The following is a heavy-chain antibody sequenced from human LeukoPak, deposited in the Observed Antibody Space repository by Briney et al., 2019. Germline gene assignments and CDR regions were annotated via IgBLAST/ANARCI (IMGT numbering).Heavy chain of an antibody. CDR3: ASHDL. CDR2: FYYSGYT. V-gene: IGHV4-39*02. CDR1: GGSISSSGYY. Sequence: PSETLSLTCTVSGGSISSSGYYWGWIRQPPGKALEWIVSFYYSGYTYYNPSLKSRVTISVDTSKNHFSLRVNSVTAADTAVYYCASHDLWGQGTLVTVSS. J-gene: IGHJ4*02. D-gene: IGHD3-16*01.